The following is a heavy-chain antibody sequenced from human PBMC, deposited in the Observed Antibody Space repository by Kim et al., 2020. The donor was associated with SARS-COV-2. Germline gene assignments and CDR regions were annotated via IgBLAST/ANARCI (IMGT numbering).Heavy chain of an antibody. CDR3: SRGSFQQGFDP. V-gene: IGHV3-74*01. CDR1: GFTFSSYW. CDR2: INSAGTIT. J-gene: IGHJ5*02. Sequence: GGSLRLSCEAAGFTFSSYWMNWVRQGPGKGLVWVSRINSAGTITHYADSVKGRFTISRDNAKNTLHLQVNSLGAEDTAIYFCSRGSFQQGFDPWGQGTLVTVSS. D-gene: IGHD6-13*01.